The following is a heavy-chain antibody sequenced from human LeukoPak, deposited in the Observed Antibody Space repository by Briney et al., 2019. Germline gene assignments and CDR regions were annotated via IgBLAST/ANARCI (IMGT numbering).Heavy chain of an antibody. D-gene: IGHD2-21*02. CDR3: ARTPPKGDIDN. CDR2: MSPKSGNT. J-gene: IGHJ4*02. V-gene: IGHV1-8*01. CDR1: GYTFTNYD. Sequence: ASVKVSCKASGYTFTNYDINWVRQAPGQGLEWMGWMSPKSGNTGYAQKFQGRVTMTSDTSIRTAYMELSSLTSEDTAVYYCARTPPKGDIDNWGQGALVTVSS.